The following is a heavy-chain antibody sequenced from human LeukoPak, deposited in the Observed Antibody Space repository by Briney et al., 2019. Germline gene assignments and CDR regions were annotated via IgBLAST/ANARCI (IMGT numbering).Heavy chain of an antibody. CDR2: ISGDGSER. CDR3: GRDPDS. Sequence: GGSLRLSCAASGFTFSDHFMDWVRQAPGKGLEWVAGISGDGSERDYVDSVRGRFTISRDNAKNSLYLQMISLTAEDTAVYYCGRDPDSWGQGTVVTVSS. CDR1: GFTFSDHF. J-gene: IGHJ5*01. V-gene: IGHV3-7*04.